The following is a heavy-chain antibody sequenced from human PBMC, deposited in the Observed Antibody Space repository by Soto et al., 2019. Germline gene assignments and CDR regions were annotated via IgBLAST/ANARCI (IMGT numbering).Heavy chain of an antibody. CDR2: INSDGSST. CDR1: GFTFSSYW. CDR3: ARWDIWSGHYTGPYYYGMDV. J-gene: IGHJ6*02. Sequence: GGSLRLSCAASGFTFSSYWMHWVRQAPGKGLVWVSRINSDGSSTSYADSVKGRFTISRDNAKNTLYLQMNSLRAEDTAVYYCARWDIWSGHYTGPYYYGMDVWGQGTTVTVSS. D-gene: IGHD3-3*01. V-gene: IGHV3-74*01.